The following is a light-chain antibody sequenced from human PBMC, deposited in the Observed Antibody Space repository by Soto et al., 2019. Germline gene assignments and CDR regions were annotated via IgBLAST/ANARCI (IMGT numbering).Light chain of an antibody. J-gene: IGKJ4*01. Sequence: EIVLTQSPGTLSLSPGERATLSCRASQSISNNYLPWYQQKPGQAPRLLIYGASTRATGIPARFSGSGTGTEVTLTIRSLQSGDFAVYYCQQYNNWPLTFGGGTKLDIK. V-gene: IGKV3-15*01. CDR2: GAS. CDR1: QSISNN. CDR3: QQYNNWPLT.